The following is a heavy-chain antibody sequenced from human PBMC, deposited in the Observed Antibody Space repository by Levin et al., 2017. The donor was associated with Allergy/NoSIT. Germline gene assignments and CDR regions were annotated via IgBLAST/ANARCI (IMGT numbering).Heavy chain of an antibody. D-gene: IGHD5-18*01. CDR1: GGSISSGGYS. J-gene: IGHJ4*02. CDR3: ARVAGYSYGYYFDY. CDR2: IYLSGST. Sequence: KPSETLSLTCAVSGGSISSGGYSWSWIRQPPGKGLEWIGNIYLSGSTNDNPSLKSRVTMSVDRSKNQFSLKLSHVTAADTAVYYCARVAGYSYGYYFDYWGPGTLVTVSS. V-gene: IGHV4-30-2*01.